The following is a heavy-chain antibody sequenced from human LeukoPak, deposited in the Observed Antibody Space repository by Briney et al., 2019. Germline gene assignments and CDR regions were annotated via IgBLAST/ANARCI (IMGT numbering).Heavy chain of an antibody. V-gene: IGHV4-59*01. J-gene: IGHJ3*02. D-gene: IGHD3-10*01. CDR2: IYYSGST. Sequence: SETLSLTCTVSGGSISSYYWSWIRQPPGKGLEWIGYIYYSGSTNYNPSLKSRVTISVDTSKNQFSLKLSSVTAADTAVYYCARGFFYHGSPGAFDIWGQGTMVTVSS. CDR3: ARGFFYHGSPGAFDI. CDR1: GGSISSYY.